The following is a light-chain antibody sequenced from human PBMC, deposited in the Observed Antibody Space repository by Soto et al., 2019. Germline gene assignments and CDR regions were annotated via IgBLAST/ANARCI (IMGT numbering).Light chain of an antibody. CDR2: DVS. V-gene: IGLV2-11*01. Sequence: QSVLTQPRSVSGSPGQSVTISCAGTSSDVGGYNYVSWYQQYPGKAPKLMISDVSKRPSGVPDRFSGSKSGNTASLTISGLQAEDEADYYCCSYAGTYTPVVFGGWTKLTVL. J-gene: IGLJ2*01. CDR3: CSYAGTYTPVV. CDR1: SSDVGGYNY.